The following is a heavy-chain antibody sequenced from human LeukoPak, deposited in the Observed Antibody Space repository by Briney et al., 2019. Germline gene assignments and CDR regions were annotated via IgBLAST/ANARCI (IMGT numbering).Heavy chain of an antibody. CDR3: ARGRREYYYDSSGNLKDDAFDI. D-gene: IGHD3-22*01. CDR1: GGTFSSYA. J-gene: IGHJ3*02. CDR2: IIPIFGTA. V-gene: IGHV1-69*05. Sequence: ASVKVSCKASGGTFSSYAISWVRQAPGQGLEWMGGIIPIFGTANYAQKFQGRVTITTDVSTSTAYMELSSLRSEGTAVYYCARGRREYYYDSSGNLKDDAFDIWGQGTMVTVSS.